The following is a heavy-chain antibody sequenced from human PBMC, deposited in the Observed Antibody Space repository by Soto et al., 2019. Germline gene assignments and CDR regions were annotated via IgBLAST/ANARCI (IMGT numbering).Heavy chain of an antibody. CDR1: GYTFTGYY. Sequence: QVQLVQSGAEVKKPGASVKVSCKASGYTFTGYYIHWMRQAPGQGLEWMGWIHPDSGDTSYAQKFQGWVTMTRDTSISTAYLELSRLKSDDTAVYYCARVNYYGSGNDYFYGMDVWGQGTLVTVSS. V-gene: IGHV1-2*04. CDR3: ARVNYYGSGNDYFYGMDV. J-gene: IGHJ6*02. D-gene: IGHD3-10*01. CDR2: IHPDSGDT.